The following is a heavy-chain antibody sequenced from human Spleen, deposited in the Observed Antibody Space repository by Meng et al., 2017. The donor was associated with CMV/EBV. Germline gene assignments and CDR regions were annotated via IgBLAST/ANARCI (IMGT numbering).Heavy chain of an antibody. J-gene: IGHJ3*02. Sequence: GGSLRLSCAASGFTVSSNFMSWVRQAPGKGLEWVSVLYSGGSTYYAGSVKGRFTISRDNAKNSLYLQMNSLRAEDTAVYYCARGKGNAFDIWGQGTMVTVSS. CDR1: GFTVSSNF. CDR2: LYSGGST. V-gene: IGHV3-53*01. D-gene: IGHD3-10*01. CDR3: ARGKGNAFDI.